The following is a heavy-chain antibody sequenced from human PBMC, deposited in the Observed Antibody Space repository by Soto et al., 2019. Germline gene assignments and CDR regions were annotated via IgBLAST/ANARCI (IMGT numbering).Heavy chain of an antibody. CDR1: GFTVSSNQ. CDR3: ARAKYSGSSLYYGMDV. V-gene: IGHV3-66*01. D-gene: IGHD1-26*01. CDR2: IYSGGTT. Sequence: GGSLRLSCAASGFTVSSNQMSWVRQAPGKGLEWVSVIYSGGTTYYADSVKGRFTISRDNSKNTLYLQMNSLRAEDTALYYCARAKYSGSSLYYGMDVWGQGTTVTVSS. J-gene: IGHJ6*02.